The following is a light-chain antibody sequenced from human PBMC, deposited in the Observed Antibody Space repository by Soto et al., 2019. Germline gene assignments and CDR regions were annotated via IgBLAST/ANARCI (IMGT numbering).Light chain of an antibody. CDR3: QHYGGLWT. J-gene: IGKJ1*01. V-gene: IGKV1-5*01. CDR2: DAS. CDR1: QSITNR. Sequence: DIQMTQSPSTLSASVGDRVTITCRASQSITNRLAWYQQKPGKAPKVLIYDASSLKSGVPSRFSGSGSGTEFILTSSSLQPDDFATYWCQHYGGLWTFGQGTKVEIK.